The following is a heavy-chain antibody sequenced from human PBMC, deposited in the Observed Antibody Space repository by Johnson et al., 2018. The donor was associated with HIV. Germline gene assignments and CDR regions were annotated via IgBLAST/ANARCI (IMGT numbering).Heavy chain of an antibody. CDR1: GFTFSSFG. D-gene: IGHD3-10*01. CDR3: ARSPGEADAFDI. V-gene: IGHV3-30*03. Sequence: VQLVESGGGLVQPRGSLRLSCAASGFTFSSFGMHWVRQDPGKGLEWMTIISDDGCNKNYADSVKGRFTVSRDSSKNTLYLQMNSLRAEDTAMYYCARSPGEADAFDIWGQGTMVTVSS. J-gene: IGHJ3*02. CDR2: ISDDGCNK.